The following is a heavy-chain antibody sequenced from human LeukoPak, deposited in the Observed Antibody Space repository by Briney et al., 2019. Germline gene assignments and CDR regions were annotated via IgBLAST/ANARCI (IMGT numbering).Heavy chain of an antibody. Sequence: GGSLRLSCAASGFTFSNYWMSWVRQAPGKGLEWLANIKQDGSETFYVDSVKGRFTISRDNAKNSLYLQMNSLRAEDTAVYYCARDYYDSSGRRYDAFDIWGQGTMVTVSS. D-gene: IGHD3-22*01. CDR1: GFTFSNYW. CDR2: IKQDGSET. CDR3: ARDYYDSSGRRYDAFDI. V-gene: IGHV3-7*01. J-gene: IGHJ3*02.